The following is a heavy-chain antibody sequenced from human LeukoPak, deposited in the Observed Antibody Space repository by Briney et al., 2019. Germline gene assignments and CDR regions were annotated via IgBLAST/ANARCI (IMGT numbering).Heavy chain of an antibody. CDR3: ARLGDYCSGGSCYYQPGYYYYGMDV. CDR2: INPTSGST. CDR1: GYSFTSYY. D-gene: IGHD2-15*01. J-gene: IGHJ6*02. V-gene: IGHV1-46*01. Sequence: GASVKVSCKASGYSFTSYYMHWVRQAPGQGLEWMGIINPTSGSTNYAQEFQGRVTMTRDTSTGTVYMEMSGLRSEDTAVYYCARLGDYCSGGSCYYQPGYYYYGMDVWGQGTTVTVSS.